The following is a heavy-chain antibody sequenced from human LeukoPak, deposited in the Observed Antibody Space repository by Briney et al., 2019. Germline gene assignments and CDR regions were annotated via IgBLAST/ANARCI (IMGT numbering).Heavy chain of an antibody. CDR3: ARDREWSSGWYRALDC. CDR1: GFTFSSYA. CDR2: ISYDGSNK. Sequence: GGSLRLSCAASGFTFSSYAMHWVRQAPGKGLEWVAVISYDGSNKYYADSVKGRFTISRDNSKNTLYLQMNSLRAEDTAVYYCARDREWSSGWYRALDCWGQGTPVTVSS. D-gene: IGHD6-19*01. J-gene: IGHJ4*02. V-gene: IGHV3-30-3*01.